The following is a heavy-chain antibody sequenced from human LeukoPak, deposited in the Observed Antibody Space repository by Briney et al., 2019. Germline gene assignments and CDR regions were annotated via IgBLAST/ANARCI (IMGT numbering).Heavy chain of an antibody. Sequence: ISYDGSNKYYADSVKGRFTISRDNSKNTLYLQMNSLRAEDTAMYYCARGYCSSSSSPGDYWGPGTLVTVSS. V-gene: IGHV3-30*03. J-gene: IGHJ4*02. CDR3: ARGYCSSSSSPGDY. D-gene: IGHD2-2*01. CDR2: ISYDGSNK.